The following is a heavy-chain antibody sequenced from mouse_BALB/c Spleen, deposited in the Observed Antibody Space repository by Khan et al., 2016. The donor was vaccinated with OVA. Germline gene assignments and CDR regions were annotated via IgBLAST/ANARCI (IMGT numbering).Heavy chain of an antibody. Sequence: QIQLVQSGPELKKPGETVQISCKASGFTFTNYGMNWVRQAPGKGLKWMGWINTYTGEPTFTDDFKGRFAFSLETRASTAYLQINSLKNEDTATYFCARVGYNGTMDFWGQGTSVTVSS. D-gene: IGHD2-14*01. J-gene: IGHJ4*01. V-gene: IGHV9-3-1*01. CDR2: INTYTGEP. CDR3: ARVGYNGTMDF. CDR1: GFTFTNYG.